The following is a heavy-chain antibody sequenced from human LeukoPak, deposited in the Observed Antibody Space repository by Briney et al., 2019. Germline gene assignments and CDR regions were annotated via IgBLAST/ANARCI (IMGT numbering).Heavy chain of an antibody. CDR3: ARDYYGSVDY. D-gene: IGHD3-10*01. Sequence: GGSLRLSCAASEFTFSSYWMSWVRQAPGKGLEWVANINQDGSVKSYVDSVKGRFTISRDSAKNSLYLQMNTLRAEDTAVYYCARDYYGSVDYWGHGTLVTVSA. CDR1: EFTFSSYW. J-gene: IGHJ4*01. V-gene: IGHV3-7*04. CDR2: INQDGSVK.